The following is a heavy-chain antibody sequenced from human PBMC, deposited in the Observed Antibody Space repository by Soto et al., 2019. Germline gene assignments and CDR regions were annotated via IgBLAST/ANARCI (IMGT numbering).Heavy chain of an antibody. V-gene: IGHV3-30*03. CDR2: ISFDGGIK. D-gene: IGHD3-10*01. J-gene: IGHJ4*02. Sequence: QVQLVESGGGVVQPGRSLRLSCAATGFSFSTHAMYWVRQAPGKGLEWVAVISFDGGIKYYADAVKGRFTISRDNSKNTVFLQTNSLRPEDTAVYYCVAKEGDVLLWLGESIHWGLGTLVTVSS. CDR3: VAKEGDVLLWLGESIH. CDR1: GFSFSTHA.